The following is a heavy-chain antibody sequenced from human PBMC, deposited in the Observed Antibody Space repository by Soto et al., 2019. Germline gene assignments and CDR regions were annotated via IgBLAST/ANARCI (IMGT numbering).Heavy chain of an antibody. D-gene: IGHD6-13*01. CDR3: AXWAAGFDY. V-gene: IGHV1-3*05. CDR2: INAGNGNT. J-gene: IGHJ4*02. Sequence: QVQLVQSGAEEKKPGASVKVSCKASGYTFTSYAMHWVRQAPGQRLEWMGWINAGNGNTKYSQKFQGRVTITRDTXXXXXXXXXXXXXXXXXXXXXXAXWAAGFDYWGQGTLVTVSS. CDR1: GYTFTSYA.